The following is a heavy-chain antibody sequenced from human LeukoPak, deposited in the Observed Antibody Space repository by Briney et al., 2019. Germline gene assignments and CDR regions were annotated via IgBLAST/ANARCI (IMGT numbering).Heavy chain of an antibody. V-gene: IGHV4-38-2*02. Sequence: SETLSLTCAVSGYSISSGYYWGWIRQPPGKGLEWIGSIYHSGSTYYNPSLKSRVTISVDTSKNQFFLKLSSVTAADTAVYYCARDSPPYDFWSGYQRDTYFDYWGQGTLSPSPQ. D-gene: IGHD3-3*01. CDR2: IYHSGST. CDR3: ARDSPPYDFWSGYQRDTYFDY. J-gene: IGHJ4*02. CDR1: GYSISSGYY.